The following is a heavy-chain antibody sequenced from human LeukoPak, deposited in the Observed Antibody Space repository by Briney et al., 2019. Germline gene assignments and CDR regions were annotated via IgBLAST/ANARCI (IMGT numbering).Heavy chain of an antibody. V-gene: IGHV1-2*02. CDR2: INPISGGT. CDR1: GYTFTGYY. Sequence: ASVKVSCKTSGYTFTGYYIHWVRQAPGQGLEWMGWINPISGGTDYAQKFQGRVTMTRDTSISTAYMELSRLSSDDTAVYYCARVLFDFWSGFGSWGQGTLVTVSS. J-gene: IGHJ4*02. D-gene: IGHD3-3*01. CDR3: ARVLFDFWSGFGS.